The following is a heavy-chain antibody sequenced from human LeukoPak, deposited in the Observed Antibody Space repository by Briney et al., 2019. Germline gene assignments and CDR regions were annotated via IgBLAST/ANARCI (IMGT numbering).Heavy chain of an antibody. Sequence: SSETLSLTCAVYGGSSSGYYWSWIRQPPGKGLEWIAEISHSGSTNYNPSLRSRITVYLDTSKNQFSLKLSSVTAADTAVYYCARGGENLLPFFDPKYYFYMDVWGKGTTVTVSS. J-gene: IGHJ6*03. CDR1: GGSSSGYY. V-gene: IGHV4-34*01. D-gene: IGHD3-9*01. CDR2: ISHSGST. CDR3: ARGGENLLPFFDPKYYFYMDV.